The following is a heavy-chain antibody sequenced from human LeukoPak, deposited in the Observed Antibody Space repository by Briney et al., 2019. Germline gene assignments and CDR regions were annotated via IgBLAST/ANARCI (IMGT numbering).Heavy chain of an antibody. CDR2: INPNSGGT. Sequence: GASVKVSCKASGYTFTGYYMHWVRRAPGQELEWMGWINPNSGGTNYAQKFQGRVTMTRDTSISTAYMELSRLRSDDTAVYYCARGRDYTDCDAFDIWGQGTMVTVSS. D-gene: IGHD4-17*01. J-gene: IGHJ3*02. CDR3: ARGRDYTDCDAFDI. CDR1: GYTFTGYY. V-gene: IGHV1-2*02.